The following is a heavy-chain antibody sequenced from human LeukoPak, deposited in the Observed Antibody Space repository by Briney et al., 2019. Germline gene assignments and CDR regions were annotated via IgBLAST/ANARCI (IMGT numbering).Heavy chain of an antibody. CDR2: ISYDGSNK. CDR1: GFTFSSYG. CDR3: ARDRGYSYGFDNWFDP. J-gene: IGHJ5*02. D-gene: IGHD5-18*01. V-gene: IGHV3-30*03. Sequence: PGGSLRLSCAASGFTFSSYGMHWVRQAPGRGLEWVAVISYDGSNKYYADSVKGRFTISRDNSKNTLYLQMNSLRDEDTAVYYCARDRGYSYGFDNWFDPWGQGTLVTVSS.